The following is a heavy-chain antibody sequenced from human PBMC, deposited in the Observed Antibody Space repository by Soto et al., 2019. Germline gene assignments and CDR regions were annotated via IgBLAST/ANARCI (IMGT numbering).Heavy chain of an antibody. D-gene: IGHD6-6*01. Sequence: SETLSLTCAVYGGSFSGYYWSWIRQPPGKGLEWIGEINHSGSTNYNPSLKSRVTISVDTSKNQFSLKLSSVTAADTAVYYCASSIAARLGWFDPWGQGTLVTVSS. CDR2: INHSGST. J-gene: IGHJ5*02. V-gene: IGHV4-34*01. CDR3: ASSIAARLGWFDP. CDR1: GGSFSGYY.